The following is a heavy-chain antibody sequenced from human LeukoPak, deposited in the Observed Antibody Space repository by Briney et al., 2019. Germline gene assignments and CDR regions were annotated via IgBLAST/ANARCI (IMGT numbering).Heavy chain of an antibody. CDR3: ATYSGGHIDY. J-gene: IGHJ4*02. CDR1: GGPFSGYY. Sequence: SETLSLTCAVYGGPFSGYYWSWIRQPPGKGLEWIGYIYYSGSTNYNPSLKSRVTMSVDTSKNQLSLKLSSVTAADTAVYYCATYSGGHIDYWGQGSLVTVSS. D-gene: IGHD5-12*01. CDR2: IYYSGST. V-gene: IGHV4-59*01.